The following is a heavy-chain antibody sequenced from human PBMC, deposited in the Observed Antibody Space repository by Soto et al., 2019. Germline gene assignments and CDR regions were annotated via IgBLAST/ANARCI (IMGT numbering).Heavy chain of an antibody. J-gene: IGHJ4*02. Sequence: QVQLVESGGGVVQPGGSLRLSCVGSGYVFSTNGIHWVRQAPGKGLEWVADIWHDGSKEYYADFVKGRFTISRDNNRNTVYLQMDSLRVEDTAVYFCARDVWRGSSSKFLDYWGQGTQVTVSS. CDR1: GYVFSTNG. CDR3: ARDVWRGSSSKFLDY. D-gene: IGHD6-6*01. V-gene: IGHV3-33*01. CDR2: IWHDGSKE.